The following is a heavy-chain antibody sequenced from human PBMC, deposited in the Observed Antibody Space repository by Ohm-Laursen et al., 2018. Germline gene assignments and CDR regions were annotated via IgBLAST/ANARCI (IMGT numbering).Heavy chain of an antibody. CDR1: GFTFNNSA. J-gene: IGHJ4*02. CDR2: IKQDGSQK. V-gene: IGHV3-7*01. CDR3: AGDRNSNTWSYY. Sequence: SLRLSCAASGFTFNNSAMSWVRQVPGKGLEWVANIKQDGSQKYYLDSVKGRFTISRDNAKNSLYLQMNSLRAEDTAVYYCAGDRNSNTWSYYWGQGTLVTVS. D-gene: IGHD6-13*01.